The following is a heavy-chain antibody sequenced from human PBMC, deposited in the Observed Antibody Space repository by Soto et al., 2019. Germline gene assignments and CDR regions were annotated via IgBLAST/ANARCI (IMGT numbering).Heavy chain of an antibody. CDR1: GGSFSGYY. D-gene: IGHD4-17*01. J-gene: IGHJ6*02. V-gene: IGHV4-34*01. CDR2: INHSGST. Sequence: SETLSLTCAVYGGSFSGYYWSWIRQPPGKGLEWIGEINHSGSTNYNPSLKSRVTISVDTSKNQFSLKLSSVTAADTAVYYCARWHGVAEYGMDVWGQGTTVTVSS. CDR3: ARWHGVAEYGMDV.